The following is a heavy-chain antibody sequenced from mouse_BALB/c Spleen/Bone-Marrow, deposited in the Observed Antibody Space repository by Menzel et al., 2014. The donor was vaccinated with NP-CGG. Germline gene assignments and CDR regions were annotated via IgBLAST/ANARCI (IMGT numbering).Heavy chain of an antibody. D-gene: IGHD2-4*01. CDR1: GFTFNTYA. J-gene: IGHJ3*01. CDR3: VRQNYDYAWFAY. Sequence: EVQLVESGGGLVQPKGSLKLSCAASGFTFNTYAMNWVRQAPGKGLGWVARIRSKSNNYATYYADSVKDRFTISRDDSQSMLYLQMNNLKTEDTAMYYCVRQNYDYAWFAYWGQGTLVTASA. V-gene: IGHV10-1*02. CDR2: IRSKSNNYAT.